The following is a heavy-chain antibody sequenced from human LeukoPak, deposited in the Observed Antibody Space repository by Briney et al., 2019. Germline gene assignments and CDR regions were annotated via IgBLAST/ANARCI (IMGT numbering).Heavy chain of an antibody. CDR3: ARSLEHPRAGFGVVTPYFFDY. CDR2: IYHSGST. D-gene: IGHD3-3*01. Sequence: SETLSLTCTVSGGSISSGGYYWSWIRHYPGKGLEWIGYIYHSGSTYYNPSLKSRVTISVDTSKNQFSLKLSSVTAADTAVYYCARSLEHPRAGFGVVTPYFFDYWGQGTLVTVSS. V-gene: IGHV4-31*03. CDR1: GGSISSGGYY. J-gene: IGHJ4*02.